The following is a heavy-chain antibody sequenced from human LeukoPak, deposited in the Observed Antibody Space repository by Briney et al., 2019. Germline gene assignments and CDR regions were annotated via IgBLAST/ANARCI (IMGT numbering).Heavy chain of an antibody. CDR3: ASLYCSSTSCHIPFDY. CDR1: GYTFTGYY. V-gene: IGHV1-2*02. J-gene: IGHJ4*02. CDR2: INPNSGGT. D-gene: IGHD2-2*01. Sequence: ASVKVSCKASGYTFTGYYMHWVRQAPGQGLEWMGRINPNSGGTNYAQKFQGRVTMTRDTSISTAYMELSRLRSDDTAVYYCASLYCSSTSCHIPFDYWGQGTLVTVSS.